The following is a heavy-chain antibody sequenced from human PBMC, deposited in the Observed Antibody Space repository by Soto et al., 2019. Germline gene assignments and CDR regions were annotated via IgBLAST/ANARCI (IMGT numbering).Heavy chain of an antibody. CDR3: SSGPLAAPGRRDFDY. Sequence: SETLSLTGAVDGGSFSGYYWSWIRQAPGKGLEGIGYIFYSGTTYYNPSLKSRGTISVDAAKNQFSLKLSCVTAAETAVCYCSSGPLAAPGRRDFDYCGPGTXVTVFS. D-gene: IGHD6-13*01. J-gene: IGHJ4*02. CDR2: IFYSGTT. CDR1: GGSFSGYY. V-gene: IGHV4-34*12.